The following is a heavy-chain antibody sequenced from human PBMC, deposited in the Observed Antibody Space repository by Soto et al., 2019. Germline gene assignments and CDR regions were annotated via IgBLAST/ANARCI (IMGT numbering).Heavy chain of an antibody. CDR2: IIIGSGAT. CDR1: GFTFTNSA. CDR3: AADIYVGGDCCHFDY. V-gene: IGHV1-58*01. J-gene: IGHJ4*02. Sequence: QVQVVQSGPEVRNPGTSMRVSCTTSGFTFTNSAVQWVRQARGQRLEWIGWIIIGSGATNYLQDLRGRITISRDTSTGTAYMELSGLRSDDTAVYYCAADIYVGGDCCHFDYWGQGTLLTVSS. D-gene: IGHD2-21*02.